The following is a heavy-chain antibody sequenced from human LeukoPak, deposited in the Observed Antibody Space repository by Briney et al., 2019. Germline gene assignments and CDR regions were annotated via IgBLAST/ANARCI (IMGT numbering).Heavy chain of an antibody. D-gene: IGHD3-10*01. V-gene: IGHV4-39*07. CDR3: ARRYGSGSAYNWYAP. CDR2: IYYSGNT. Sequence: SETLSLTCTVSGGSIISSSYYWGWIRQPPGKGLEWIGSIYYSGNTDYNPSLKSRVTISVETSKNQFSLKLSSVTAADTAVYYCARRYGSGSAYNWYAPWGQGTLVTVSS. J-gene: IGHJ5*02. CDR1: GGSIISSSYY.